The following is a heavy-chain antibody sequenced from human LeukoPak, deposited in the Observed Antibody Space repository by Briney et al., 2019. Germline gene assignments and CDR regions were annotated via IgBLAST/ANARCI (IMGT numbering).Heavy chain of an antibody. V-gene: IGHV1-69*04. Sequence: SVKVSCKASGGTFSSYAISWERQAPGQGLEWMGRIIPILGIANYAQKFQGRVTITADKSTSTAYMELSSLRSEDTAVYYCARDHPTSPFYDSSGYYEHYFDYWGQGTLVTVSS. D-gene: IGHD3-22*01. J-gene: IGHJ4*02. CDR2: IIPILGIA. CDR3: ARDHPTSPFYDSSGYYEHYFDY. CDR1: GGTFSSYA.